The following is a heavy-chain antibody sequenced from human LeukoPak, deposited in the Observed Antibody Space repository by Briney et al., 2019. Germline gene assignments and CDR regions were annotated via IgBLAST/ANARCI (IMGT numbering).Heavy chain of an antibody. CDR3: ARGGNWNPWWFDP. D-gene: IGHD1-1*01. Sequence: ESLRISCKGSGYRFTSYWISWVRQMPGKGLEWMGRIDPSDSYTNYSPSFQGHVTISADKSISTAYLQWSSLKASDTAMYYCARGGNWNPWWFDPWGQGTLVTVSS. CDR2: IDPSDSYT. J-gene: IGHJ5*02. CDR1: GYRFTSYW. V-gene: IGHV5-10-1*01.